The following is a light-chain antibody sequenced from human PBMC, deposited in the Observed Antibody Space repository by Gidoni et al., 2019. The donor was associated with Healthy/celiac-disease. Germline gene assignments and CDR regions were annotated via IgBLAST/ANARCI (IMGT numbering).Light chain of an antibody. J-gene: IGLJ2*01. V-gene: IGLV1-40*01. CDR1: SSNIGAGYD. Sequence: QSVLTQPPSVAGAPGQRVTISCPGSSSNIGAGYDVHWYQQLPGTAPKLLIYGNSNRPSGDPDRFSGSKSGPSASLAITGLQAEDEADYSCQSYDSSLFVVFGGGTKLTVL. CDR3: QSYDSSLFVV. CDR2: GNS.